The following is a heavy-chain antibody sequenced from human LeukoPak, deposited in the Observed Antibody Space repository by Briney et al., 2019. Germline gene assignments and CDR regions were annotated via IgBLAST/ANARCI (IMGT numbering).Heavy chain of an antibody. CDR2: IYYTGTT. CDR1: GGSFSTYY. Sequence: SETLSLTCTVSGGSFSTYYWSWIRQPPGKGLEWIGFIYYTGTTNYNPSLKSRVTISVDTSKNQFSLKLSSVTPADTAVYYCARAGANGIEAAGSLRYWGQGTLVTVSS. J-gene: IGHJ4*02. CDR3: ARAGANGIEAAGSLRY. V-gene: IGHV4-59*01. D-gene: IGHD6-13*01.